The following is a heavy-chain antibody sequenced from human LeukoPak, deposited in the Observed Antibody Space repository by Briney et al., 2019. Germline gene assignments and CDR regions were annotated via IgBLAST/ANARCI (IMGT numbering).Heavy chain of an antibody. CDR1: GGSIRGYY. J-gene: IGHJ2*01. V-gene: IGHV4-59*01. D-gene: IGHD6-13*01. Sequence: KTSETLSLTCTVSGGSIRGYYWSWIRQPPGKGLEWIAYIYYSGSTNYNPSLKSRVTISVDTSKNQFSLKLSSVTAADTAVYYCARVYYSNSYDYWYFDLWGRGTLVTVSS. CDR2: IYYSGST. CDR3: ARVYYSNSYDYWYFDL.